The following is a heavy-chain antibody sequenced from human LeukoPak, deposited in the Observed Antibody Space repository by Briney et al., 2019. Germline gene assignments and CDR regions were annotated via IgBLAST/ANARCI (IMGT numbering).Heavy chain of an antibody. J-gene: IGHJ3*02. D-gene: IGHD2-2*01. V-gene: IGHV1-2*02. CDR1: GYTFTGYY. Sequence: ASVKVSCKASGYTFTGYYMHWVRQAPGQGLELIGWINPNSGGTNYAQKFQGRVTMTRDTSISTAYMELSRLRSDDTAVYYCARIYCSSTSCYPHDAFDIWGQGTMVTVSS. CDR2: INPNSGGT. CDR3: ARIYCSSTSCYPHDAFDI.